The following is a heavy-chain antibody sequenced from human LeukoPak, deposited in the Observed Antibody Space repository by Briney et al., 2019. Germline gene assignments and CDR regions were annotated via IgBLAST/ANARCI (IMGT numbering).Heavy chain of an antibody. CDR2: IYHAGST. CDR3: ARAAAVTGQFEF. CDR1: GDSITSAGYY. V-gene: IGHV4-30-2*01. D-gene: IGHD6-19*01. Sequence: SETLSLTCNVSGDSITSAGYYWSWIRQPPGKGLEWIGYIYHAGSTKYNPSLKSRLTISVDKSNNSFSLSLTSVTAADTAFYYCARAAAVTGQFEFWGQGTLVTVSS. J-gene: IGHJ4*02.